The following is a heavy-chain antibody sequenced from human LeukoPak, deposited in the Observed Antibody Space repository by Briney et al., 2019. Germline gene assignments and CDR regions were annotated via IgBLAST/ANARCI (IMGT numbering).Heavy chain of an antibody. CDR2: ISWNSGSI. J-gene: IGHJ5*02. V-gene: IGHV3-9*01. Sequence: GGSLRLSCAASGFTFDDYAMHWVRQAPGKGLEWVSGISWNSGSIGYADSVKGRFTISRDNAKNSLYLQMNSLRAEDTALYYCAKSTASDCSRNWFDPWGQGTLVTVSS. D-gene: IGHD2-15*01. CDR3: AKSTASDCSRNWFDP. CDR1: GFTFDDYA.